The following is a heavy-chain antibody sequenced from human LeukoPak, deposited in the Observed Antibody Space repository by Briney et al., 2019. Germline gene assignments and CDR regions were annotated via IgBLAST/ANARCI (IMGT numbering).Heavy chain of an antibody. D-gene: IGHD3-22*01. CDR1: GFTFSSFP. V-gene: IGHV3-23*01. J-gene: IGHJ4*02. CDR3: ARCTYYYDSSGDYFDY. CDR2: ISGGGVST. Sequence: GGSLRLSCAASGFTFSSFPMSWVRQAPGKGLEWVSVISGGGVSTYYADSVKGRSTISRDNAKNSLYLQMNSLRAEDTAVYYCARCTYYYDSSGDYFDYWGQGTLVTVSS.